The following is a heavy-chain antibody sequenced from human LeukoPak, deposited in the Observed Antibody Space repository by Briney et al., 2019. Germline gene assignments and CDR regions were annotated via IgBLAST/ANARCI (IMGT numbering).Heavy chain of an antibody. J-gene: IGHJ6*02. CDR1: GYSFTSYW. CDR3: ASSIVGATFDYYYGMDV. CDR2: IYPGDSDS. D-gene: IGHD1-26*01. V-gene: IGHV5-51*01. Sequence: TSGESLKISCKGSGYSFTSYWIGWVRQMPGKGLEWMGIIYPGDSDSRYSPSFQGQVTISADKSISTAYLQWSSLKASDTAMYYCASSIVGATFDYYYGMDVWGQGTTVTVSS.